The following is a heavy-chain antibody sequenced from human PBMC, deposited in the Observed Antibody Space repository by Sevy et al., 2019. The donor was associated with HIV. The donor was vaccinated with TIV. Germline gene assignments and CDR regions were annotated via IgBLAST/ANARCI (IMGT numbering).Heavy chain of an antibody. Sequence: GGSLRLSCAASGFTFDDYGISWVRQAPGKGLEWVSGINWNGGSTGYADSVKGRFTISRDNAKNSLYLQMNSLRAEDTALYYCARERRGGSGCFPYYYYGMDVWGQGTTVTVSS. CDR3: ARERRGGSGCFPYYYYGMDV. CDR1: GFTFDDYG. V-gene: IGHV3-20*04. CDR2: INWNGGST. J-gene: IGHJ6*02. D-gene: IGHD3-10*01.